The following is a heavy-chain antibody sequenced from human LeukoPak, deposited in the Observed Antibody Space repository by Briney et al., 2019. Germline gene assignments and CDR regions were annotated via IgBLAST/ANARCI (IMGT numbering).Heavy chain of an antibody. V-gene: IGHV3-53*01. CDR1: GFTVSSNY. Sequence: PGGSLRLSCAASGFTVSSNYMSWVRQAPGKGLEWVSVIYSGGSTYYADSVKGRFTISRDNSKNTLYLQMNNLRADDTAVYYCARLSLRRTSHFDSWGQGTLVTVSS. J-gene: IGHJ4*02. CDR2: IYSGGST. CDR3: ARLSLRRTSHFDS. D-gene: IGHD4-17*01.